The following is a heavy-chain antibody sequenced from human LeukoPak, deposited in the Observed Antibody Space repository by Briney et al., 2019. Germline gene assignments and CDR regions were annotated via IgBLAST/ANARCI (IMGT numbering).Heavy chain of an antibody. CDR2: ISAYNGNNGNT. Sequence: GASVKVSCKASGYTFTSYAMHWVRQAPGQGLEWMGWISAYNGNNGNTNYAQKLQGRVTMATDTSTSTAYMELRSLRSDDTAVYYCAREGVLQEIDYWGQGTLVTVSS. D-gene: IGHD3-16*01. CDR1: GYTFTSYA. J-gene: IGHJ4*02. V-gene: IGHV1-18*01. CDR3: AREGVLQEIDY.